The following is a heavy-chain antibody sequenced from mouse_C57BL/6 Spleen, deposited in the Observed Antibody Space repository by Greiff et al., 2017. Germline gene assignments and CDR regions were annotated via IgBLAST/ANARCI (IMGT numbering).Heavy chain of an antibody. CDR1: GFSLTSYG. CDR3: ARNWDTTVVGYFDV. V-gene: IGHV2-2*01. J-gene: IGHJ1*03. D-gene: IGHD1-1*01. CDR2: IWSGGST. Sequence: VQGVESGPGLVQPSQSLSITCTVSGFSLTSYGVHWVRQSPGKGLEWLGVIWSGGSTDYNAAFISRLSISKDNSKSQVFFKMNSLQADDTAIYYCARNWDTTVVGYFDVWGTGTTVTVSS.